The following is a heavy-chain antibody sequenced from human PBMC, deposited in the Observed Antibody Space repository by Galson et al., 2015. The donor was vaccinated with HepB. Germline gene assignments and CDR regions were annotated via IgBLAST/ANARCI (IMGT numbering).Heavy chain of an antibody. D-gene: IGHD1-26*01. CDR2: IYNGGST. CDR1: GFTVISNY. CDR3: ASLEQGPASYDY. Sequence: SLRLSCAGSGFTVISNYMSWVRQAPGKGLEWVSIIYNGGSTYYADSVKGRFTISRDNSKNTLYLQMNNLRADDTAVYYCASLEQGPASYDYRGQGTLVTVSS. J-gene: IGHJ4*02. V-gene: IGHV3-66*01.